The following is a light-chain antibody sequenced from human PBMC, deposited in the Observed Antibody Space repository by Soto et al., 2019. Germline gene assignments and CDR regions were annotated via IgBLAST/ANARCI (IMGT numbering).Light chain of an antibody. Sequence: DIQMTQSPSSLSASVGDRVTITCRASQSIVTYLNWYLQKPGKAPKLLIYAASNLQSGVPSRFSGSGSGTDFTLTISSLQPEDLATYFCQQSYSPPPGTSGQGTKVEIK. J-gene: IGKJ1*01. CDR1: QSIVTY. CDR3: QQSYSPPPGT. V-gene: IGKV1-39*01. CDR2: AAS.